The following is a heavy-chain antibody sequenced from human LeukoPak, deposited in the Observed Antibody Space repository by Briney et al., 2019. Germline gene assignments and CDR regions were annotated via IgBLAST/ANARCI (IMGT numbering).Heavy chain of an antibody. CDR2: ISSSSSYI. V-gene: IGHV3-21*01. CDR1: GFTFSSYS. J-gene: IGHJ5*02. D-gene: IGHD3-10*01. Sequence: PGGSLRLSCAASGFTFSSYSMNWVRQAPGKGLEWVSSISSSSSYIYYADSVKGRFTISRDNAKNSLYLQMNSLRAEDTAVYYCARTNRYGSGIGWFDPWGQGTLVTVSS. CDR3: ARTNRYGSGIGWFDP.